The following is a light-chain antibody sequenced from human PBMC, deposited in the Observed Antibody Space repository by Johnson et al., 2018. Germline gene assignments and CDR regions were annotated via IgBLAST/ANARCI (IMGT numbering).Light chain of an antibody. CDR1: SSNIGNNY. Sequence: QSVLTQPPSVSAAPGQKVTISCSGSSSNIGNNYVSWYQQLPGTAPKLLICENNKRPSGIPDRFSGSKSGTSATLCITGLQTGDEADYYCGTWDSSLSAGNVFGTGTKVTVL. J-gene: IGLJ1*01. V-gene: IGLV1-51*02. CDR2: ENN. CDR3: GTWDSSLSAGNV.